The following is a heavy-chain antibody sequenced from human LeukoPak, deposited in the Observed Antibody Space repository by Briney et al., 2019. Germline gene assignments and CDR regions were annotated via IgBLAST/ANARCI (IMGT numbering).Heavy chain of an antibody. V-gene: IGHV4-31*11. D-gene: IGHD3-22*01. Sequence: PSETLSLTCAVSGGSVSSGGHYWSWIRQHPGKGLEWIGYIYYSGSTYYTPSLKSRVTISVDTSKNQFSLKLSSVTAADTAVYYCAAYSSGYHDYWGQGTLVTVSS. J-gene: IGHJ4*02. CDR2: IYYSGST. CDR1: GGSVSSGGHY. CDR3: AAYSSGYHDY.